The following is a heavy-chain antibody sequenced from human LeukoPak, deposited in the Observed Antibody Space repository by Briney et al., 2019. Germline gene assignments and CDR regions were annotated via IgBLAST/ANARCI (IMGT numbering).Heavy chain of an antibody. CDR3: AKDSGRSYDSSGYSAYYFDY. J-gene: IGHJ4*02. CDR1: EFTLNSYE. CDR2: ISASGTTI. V-gene: IGHV3-48*03. Sequence: GGSLRLSCTAFEFTLNSYEMDWFRQAPGKGPEWVSYISASGTTIYYADSVKGRFTISRDNAKNSLYLQMNSLRAEDTALYYCAKDSGRSYDSSGYSAYYFDYWGQGTLVTVSS. D-gene: IGHD3-22*01.